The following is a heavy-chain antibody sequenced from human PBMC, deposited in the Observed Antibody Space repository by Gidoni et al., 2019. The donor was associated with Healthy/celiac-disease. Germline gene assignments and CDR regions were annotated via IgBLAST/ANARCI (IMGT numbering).Heavy chain of an antibody. CDR1: GFTFSSYS. D-gene: IGHD6-13*01. CDR3: ARDNSSSWFYYYYYGMDV. J-gene: IGHJ6*02. Sequence: EVQLVESGGGLVQPGGSLRLSCAASGFTFSSYSMNWVRQAPGKGLEWVSYISSSSSTIYYADSVKGRFTISRDNAKNSLYLQMNSLRDEDTAVYYCARDNSSSWFYYYYYGMDVWGQGTTVTVSS. CDR2: ISSSSSTI. V-gene: IGHV3-48*02.